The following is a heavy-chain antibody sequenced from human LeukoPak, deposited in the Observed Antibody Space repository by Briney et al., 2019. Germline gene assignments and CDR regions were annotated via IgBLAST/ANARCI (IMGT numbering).Heavy chain of an antibody. CDR1: GGSISSGGYY. J-gene: IGHJ4*02. D-gene: IGHD3-10*01. CDR3: ASASGSYYTLPYYFDY. Sequence: SQTLSLTRTVSGGSISSGGYYWSWIRQRPGKGLEWIGYIYYSGSTYYNPSLKSRVTISVDTSKNQFSLELSSVTAADTAVYHCASASGSYYTLPYYFDYWGQGTLVTVSS. V-gene: IGHV4-31*03. CDR2: IYYSGST.